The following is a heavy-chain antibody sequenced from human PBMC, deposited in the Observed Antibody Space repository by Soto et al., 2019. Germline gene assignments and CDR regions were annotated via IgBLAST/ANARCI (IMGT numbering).Heavy chain of an antibody. CDR1: GFTFDDYT. CDR2: ISGDGVST. CDR3: AKDFEGPKDYYGMDV. J-gene: IGHJ6*02. V-gene: IGHV3-43*01. Sequence: EVQLVESGGVVVQPGGSLRLSCAASGFTFDDYTMHWVRQAPGKGLEWVSLISGDGVSTNYADSVKGRFTISRDNSKNSLYLQMNSLRTEDTALYYCAKDFEGPKDYYGMDVWGQGTTVTVSS.